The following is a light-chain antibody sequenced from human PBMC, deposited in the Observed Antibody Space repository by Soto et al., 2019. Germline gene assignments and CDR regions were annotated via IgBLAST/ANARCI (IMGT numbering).Light chain of an antibody. CDR3: NSYTSSSSL. J-gene: IGLJ2*01. Sequence: QSVLTQPASVSGSPGQSITISCTGTSSDIGGYDYVSWYQQHPGKAPKLMIYGVSNRPSGVSNRFSGSKSGNTASLTISGLQAEDEADYYCNSYTSSSSLFGGGTKLTVL. CDR1: SSDIGGYDY. CDR2: GVS. V-gene: IGLV2-14*01.